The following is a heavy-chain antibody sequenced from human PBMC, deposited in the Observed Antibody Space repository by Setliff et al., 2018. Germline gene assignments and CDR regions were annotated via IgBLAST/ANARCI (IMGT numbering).Heavy chain of an antibody. CDR2: IMPIFGTI. J-gene: IGHJ6*03. CDR1: GGTFSTYG. CDR3: AREMLVVRGVNSYYYYMDV. Sequence: ASVKVSCKASGGTFSTYGITWVRQAPGQGLEWVGGIMPIFGTINYAQKFQGRVTITADESPGTAYMELSSLRSEDTAVYYCAREMLVVRGVNSYYYYMDVWGKGTTVTVSS. V-gene: IGHV1-69*13. D-gene: IGHD3-10*01.